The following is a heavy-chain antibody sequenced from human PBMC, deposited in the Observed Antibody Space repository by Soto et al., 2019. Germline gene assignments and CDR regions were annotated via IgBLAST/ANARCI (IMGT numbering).Heavy chain of an antibody. Sequence: QITLKESGPTLVKPTQPLTLTCTFSGFSLSTSGVGVGWIRQPPGKALEWLALIYWDDDKRYSPSLKSRLTITKDTSKNQVVLTMTNMDPVDTATYYCAHSPALEIAYCSGGSCYPLDQLDAFDIWGQGTMVTVSS. CDR2: IYWDDDK. V-gene: IGHV2-5*02. J-gene: IGHJ3*02. CDR1: GFSLSTSGVG. CDR3: AHSPALEIAYCSGGSCYPLDQLDAFDI. D-gene: IGHD2-15*01.